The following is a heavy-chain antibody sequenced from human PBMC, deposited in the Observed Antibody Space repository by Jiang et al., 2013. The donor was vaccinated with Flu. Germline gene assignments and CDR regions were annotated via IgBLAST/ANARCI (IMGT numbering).Heavy chain of an antibody. D-gene: IGHD6-13*01. CDR3: ARAVVSAAAGTGNYYYYGMDV. CDR2: IIPIFGTA. Sequence: GSSVKVSCKASGGTFSSYAISWVRQAPGQGLEWMGGIIPIFGTANYAQKFQGRVTITADESTSTAYMELSSLRSEDTAVYYCARAVVSAAAGTGNYYYYGMDVWGQGTTVTVSS. CDR1: GGTFSSYA. J-gene: IGHJ6*02. V-gene: IGHV1-69*01.